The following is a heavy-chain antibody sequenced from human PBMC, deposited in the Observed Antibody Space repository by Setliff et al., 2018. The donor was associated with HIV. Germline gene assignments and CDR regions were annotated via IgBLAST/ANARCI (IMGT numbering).Heavy chain of an antibody. V-gene: IGHV3-66*02. CDR3: ARVLPYNSALDN. CDR2: IYSGGST. D-gene: IGHD6-25*01. Sequence: PWGSLRLSCAASGFTVSGYYMAWVRQAPGKGLEWVSTIYSGGSTYHADSVKGRFTLSRDTSKNTMYLQMNSLRREDTAVYYCARVLPYNSALDNWGQGTLVTVSS. CDR1: GFTVSGYY. J-gene: IGHJ4*02.